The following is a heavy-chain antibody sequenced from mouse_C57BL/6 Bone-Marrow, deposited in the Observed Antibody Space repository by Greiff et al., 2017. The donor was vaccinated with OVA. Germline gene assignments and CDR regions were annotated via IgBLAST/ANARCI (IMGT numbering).Heavy chain of an antibody. V-gene: IGHV1-80*01. CDR3: ARRGVYDGYYVSYFDV. D-gene: IGHD2-3*01. J-gene: IGHJ1*03. Sequence: QVQLQQSGAELVRPGTSVKMSCKASGYAFSSYWMNWVKQRPGKGLEWIGQIYPGDGDTNYNGKFKGKATLTADKSSSTAYMQLSSLTSEDSAVYFCARRGVYDGYYVSYFDVWGTGTTVTVSS. CDR2: IYPGDGDT. CDR1: GYAFSSYW.